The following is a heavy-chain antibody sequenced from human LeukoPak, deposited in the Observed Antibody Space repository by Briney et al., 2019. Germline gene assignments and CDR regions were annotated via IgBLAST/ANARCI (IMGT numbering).Heavy chain of an antibody. D-gene: IGHD6-6*01. J-gene: IGHJ6*03. CDR2: INSDGSST. V-gene: IGHV3-74*01. CDR1: GFTFSSYW. Sequence: GGSLRLSCAASGFTFSSYWMHWVRQAPGRGLVWVSRINSDGSSTSYADSVKGRFTISRDNAKNTLYLQMNSLRAEDTAVYYCAREGEAARRFYYMDVWGKGTTVTVSS. CDR3: AREGEAARRFYYMDV.